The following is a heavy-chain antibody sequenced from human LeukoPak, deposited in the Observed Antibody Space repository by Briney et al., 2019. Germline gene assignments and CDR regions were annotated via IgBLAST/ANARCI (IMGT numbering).Heavy chain of an antibody. CDR3: ARDRKTISQYHYYYMDV. V-gene: IGHV1-69*05. Sequence: SVKVSCKTSGGTFGSFAISWVRQAPGQGLEWMGKIIPIFGTTEYAQKFQGRVTITTDESRSTAYMEVSSLRSEDTAVYYCARDRKTISQYHYYYMDVWGKGTTVTVSS. J-gene: IGHJ6*03. CDR1: GGTFGSFA. D-gene: IGHD3-3*01. CDR2: IIPIFGTT.